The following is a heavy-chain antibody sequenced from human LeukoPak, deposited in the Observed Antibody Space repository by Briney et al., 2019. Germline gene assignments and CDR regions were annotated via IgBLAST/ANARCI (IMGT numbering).Heavy chain of an antibody. CDR3: ARDREAPGENYYYYGMDV. V-gene: IGHV3-53*01. J-gene: IGHJ6*02. CDR1: GFTVSSNY. Sequence: GGSLRLSCAASGFTVSSNYMSWVRQAPGKGLEWASVIYSGGSTYYADSVKGRFTISRDNSKNTLYLQMNSLRAEDTAVYYCARDREAPGENYYYYGMDVWGQGTTVTVSS. D-gene: IGHD5-24*01. CDR2: IYSGGST.